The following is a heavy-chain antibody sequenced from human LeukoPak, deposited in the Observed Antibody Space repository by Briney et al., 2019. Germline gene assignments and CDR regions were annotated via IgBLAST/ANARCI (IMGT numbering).Heavy chain of an antibody. CDR3: ARDEGNSQTNWFDP. D-gene: IGHD2-21*01. V-gene: IGHV3-30-3*01. Sequence: PGGSLRLSCAASGFTFSSYAMHWVRQAPGKGLEWVAVISYDGSNKYYADSVKGRFTISRDNSKNTLYLQMNSLRAEDTAVYYCARDEGNSQTNWFDPWGQGTLVTVSS. CDR2: ISYDGSNK. J-gene: IGHJ5*02. CDR1: GFTFSSYA.